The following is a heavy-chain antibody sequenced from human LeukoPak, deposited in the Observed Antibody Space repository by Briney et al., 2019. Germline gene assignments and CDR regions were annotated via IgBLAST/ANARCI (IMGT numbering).Heavy chain of an antibody. V-gene: IGHV1-8*01. D-gene: IGHD4-23*01. CDR1: GYTFTSYD. CDR2: MNPNSGNT. J-gene: IGHJ5*02. CDR3: ARGHVLTGGSVKKRNWFDP. Sequence: ASVKVSCNASGYTFTSYDINWVRQPTGQGLEWMGWMNPNSGNTGYAQKFQGRVTMTRNTSISTAYMELSSLRSEDTAVYYCARGHVLTGGSVKKRNWFDPWGQGTLVTVSS.